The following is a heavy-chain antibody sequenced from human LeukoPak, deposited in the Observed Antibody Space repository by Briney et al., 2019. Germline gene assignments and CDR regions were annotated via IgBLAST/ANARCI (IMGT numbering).Heavy chain of an antibody. D-gene: IGHD2/OR15-2a*01. V-gene: IGHV3-74*01. J-gene: IGHJ4*02. CDR2: INSDGSWT. CDR1: GNYW. CDR3: VSFYETY. Sequence: GGSLRLSCAASGNYWMHWVRQAPGKGLVWVSHINSDGSWTSYAGSVKGRFTIPKDNAKNTVYLQMNSLRAEDTAVYYCVSFYETYWGRGTLVTVSS.